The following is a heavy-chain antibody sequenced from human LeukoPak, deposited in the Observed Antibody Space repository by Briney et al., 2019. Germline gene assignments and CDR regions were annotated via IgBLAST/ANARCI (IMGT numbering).Heavy chain of an antibody. CDR2: IKQDGSEK. V-gene: IGHV3-7*01. J-gene: IGHJ4*02. CDR1: GFTFSSYW. D-gene: IGHD3-22*01. CDR3: ARGHSSGYYSFGFDY. Sequence: PGGSLRLSCAASGFTFSSYWMSWVRQAPGKGLEWVANIKQDGSEKYYVDSVKGRFPISRDNAKNSLYLQMNSLRAEDTAVYYCARGHSSGYYSFGFDYWGQGTLVTVSS.